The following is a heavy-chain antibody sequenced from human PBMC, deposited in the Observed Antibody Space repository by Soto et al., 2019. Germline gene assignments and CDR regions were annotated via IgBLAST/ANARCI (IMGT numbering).Heavy chain of an antibody. CDR2: IYHSGST. V-gene: IGHV4-4*02. Sequence: QVQLQEWGPGLVKPSGTLSLTCAVSGGSISSINWWSWVRQAPGKGLEWIGEIYHSGSTNYNPSLKSRVTISVDKSKIQFSLKLSSVTAADTAVYYCATMVRVSYYGMDVWGQGTTVTVSS. D-gene: IGHD3-10*01. J-gene: IGHJ6*02. CDR3: ATMVRVSYYGMDV. CDR1: GGSISSINW.